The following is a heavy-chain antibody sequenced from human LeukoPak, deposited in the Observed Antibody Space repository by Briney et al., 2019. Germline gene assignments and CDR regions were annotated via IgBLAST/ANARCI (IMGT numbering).Heavy chain of an antibody. V-gene: IGHV5-51*01. J-gene: IGHJ6*02. Sequence: GESLKISCKGSRYSFTSYWIGWVRQMPGKGLEWMGMIYAGDSDTRYSPSFQGQVTISVDKSISTAYLQWSSLQASDTAMYYCARAIGTSQFYFYYGMDVWGQGTTVTVSS. CDR1: RYSFTSYW. CDR2: IYAGDSDT. D-gene: IGHD2-2*01. CDR3: ARAIGTSQFYFYYGMDV.